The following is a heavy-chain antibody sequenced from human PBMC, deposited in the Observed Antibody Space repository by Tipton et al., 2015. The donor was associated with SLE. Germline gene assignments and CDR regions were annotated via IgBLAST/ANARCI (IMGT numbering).Heavy chain of an antibody. D-gene: IGHD3-22*01. J-gene: IGHJ3*01. CDR3: ARPGNYFDSSGHDVAFDV. CDR2: INHSGRT. CDR1: GGSFNGYY. V-gene: IGHV4-34*01. Sequence: TLSLTCTVSGGSFNGYYWNWIRPPPGKGLEWIGDINHSGRTNYNPSLKSRVTISFDTSKNHLPLKLSAVTAASTAVYYCARPGNYFDSSGHDVAFDVWGQGTMVTVSS.